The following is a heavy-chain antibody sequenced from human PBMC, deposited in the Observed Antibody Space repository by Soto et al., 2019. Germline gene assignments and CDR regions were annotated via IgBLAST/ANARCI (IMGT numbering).Heavy chain of an antibody. D-gene: IGHD2-15*01. J-gene: IGHJ4*02. CDR1: GYTFTSYY. Sequence: ASVKVSCKASGYTFTSYYMHWVRQAPGQGLEWKGIINPSGGSTSYAQKFQGRVTMTRDTSTSTVYMELSSLRSEDTAVYYCARAPGGVVVVAAIPSCPDYWGQGTLVTVSS. CDR3: ARAPGGVVVVAAIPSCPDY. V-gene: IGHV1-46*01. CDR2: INPSGGST.